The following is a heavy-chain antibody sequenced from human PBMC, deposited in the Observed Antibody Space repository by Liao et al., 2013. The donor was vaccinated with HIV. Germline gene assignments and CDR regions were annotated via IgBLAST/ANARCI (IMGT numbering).Heavy chain of an antibody. CDR1: GGSISNSY. CDR3: ARVRSIAARPWYFDL. Sequence: QVQLQESGPGLVKPSETLSLTCTVSGGSISNSYWSWIRQPAGKGLESIGHIYTSGSTNYNPSLKSRVTMSIDTSKKQFSLKLSSVTAADTAVYYCARVRSIAARPWYFDLWGRGTLVTVSS. V-gene: IGHV4-4*07. D-gene: IGHD6-6*01. CDR2: IYTSGST. J-gene: IGHJ2*01.